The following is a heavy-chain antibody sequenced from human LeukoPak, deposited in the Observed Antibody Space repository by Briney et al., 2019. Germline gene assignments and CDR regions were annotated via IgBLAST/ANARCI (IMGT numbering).Heavy chain of an antibody. Sequence: GRSLRLSCAASRFTFDDYAMHWVRQAPGKGLVWVSRINSDGSSTSYADSVKGRFTISRDNAKNTLYLQMNSLRAEDTAVYYCARDQVAVAGGAFDIWGQGTMVTVSS. V-gene: IGHV3-74*01. CDR2: INSDGSST. CDR3: ARDQVAVAGGAFDI. CDR1: RFTFDDYA. J-gene: IGHJ3*02. D-gene: IGHD6-19*01.